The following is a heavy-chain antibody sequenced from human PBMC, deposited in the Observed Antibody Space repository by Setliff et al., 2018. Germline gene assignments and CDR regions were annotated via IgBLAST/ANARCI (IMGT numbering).Heavy chain of an antibody. J-gene: IGHJ6*02. V-gene: IGHV1-69*10. Sequence: SVKVSCKASGGTFSSYAISWVRQAPGQGLEWMGGIIPILGIANYAQKFQGRVTITADESTSTAYMELSSLRSEDTAVYYCASLSGGELWSHYGMDVWGQGTTVTV. D-gene: IGHD5-18*01. CDR3: ASLSGGELWSHYGMDV. CDR1: GGTFSSYA. CDR2: IIPILGIA.